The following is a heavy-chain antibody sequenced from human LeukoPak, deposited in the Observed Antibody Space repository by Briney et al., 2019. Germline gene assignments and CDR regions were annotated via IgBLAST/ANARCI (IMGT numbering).Heavy chain of an antibody. V-gene: IGHV4-34*01. CDR3: ARGKQQLSFYYYYYMDV. CDR2: IYHSGST. Sequence: PSETLSLTCAVYGGSFSGYYWSWIRQPPGKGLEWIGEIYHSGSTNYNPSLKSRVTISVDTSKNQFSLKLSSVTAADTAVYYCARGKQQLSFYYYYYMDVWGKGTTVTVSS. D-gene: IGHD6-13*01. CDR1: GGSFSGYY. J-gene: IGHJ6*03.